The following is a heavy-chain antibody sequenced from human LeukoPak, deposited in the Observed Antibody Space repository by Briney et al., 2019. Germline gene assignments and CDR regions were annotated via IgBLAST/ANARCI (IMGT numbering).Heavy chain of an antibody. D-gene: IGHD6-6*01. CDR2: IKEDGSEK. CDR3: AKEGLGSIAARTANGGYDV. CDR1: GFTFSAYW. J-gene: IGHJ6*04. V-gene: IGHV3-7*01. Sequence: QPGGSLRLSCATSGFTFSAYWMSWVRQAPGKGLEWVANIKEDGSEKYYVDSVKGRFTISRDNSKNTLYLQMNSLRAEDTAVYYCAKEGLGSIAARTANGGYDVWGKGTTVTVSS.